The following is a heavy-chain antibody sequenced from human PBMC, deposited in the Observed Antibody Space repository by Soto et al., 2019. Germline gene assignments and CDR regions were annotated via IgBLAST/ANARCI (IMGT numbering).Heavy chain of an antibody. V-gene: IGHV3-9*01. CDR1: GFTFDDYA. CDR3: VKDSESSGYLTHLDY. J-gene: IGHJ4*02. Sequence: EVQLAESGGALVQPGRSLRLSCVASGFTFDDYAIHWVRQTPGKGLEWVSGLTWNGEVIGYADSVKSRFTISRDNAKNSLYLEMNSLRPEDTALYYCVKDSESSGYLTHLDYWGQGTLVTVSS. CDR2: LTWNGEVI. D-gene: IGHD3-22*01.